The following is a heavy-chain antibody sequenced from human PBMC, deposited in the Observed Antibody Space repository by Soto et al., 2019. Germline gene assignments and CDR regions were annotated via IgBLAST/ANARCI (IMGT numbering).Heavy chain of an antibody. J-gene: IGHJ4*02. D-gene: IGHD2-2*01. CDR2: FDPEDGET. CDR3: ARDLWYCSSTSCYVLPDY. V-gene: IGHV1-24*01. CDR1: GYTLTELS. Sequence: ASVKVSCKVSGYTLTELSMHWVRQAPGKGLEWMGGFDPEDGETIYAQKFQGRVTMTADTSTSTAYMELRSLRSDDTAVYYCARDLWYCSSTSCYVLPDYWGQGTLVTVSS.